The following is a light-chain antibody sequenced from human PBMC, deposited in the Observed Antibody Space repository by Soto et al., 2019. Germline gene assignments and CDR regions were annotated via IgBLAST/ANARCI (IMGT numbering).Light chain of an antibody. CDR1: SSXFGGYNY. CDR2: EVS. Sequence: QSALTQPPSASGSPGQSVTISCTGTSSXFGGYNYVSWYQQHPGKAPKLMISEVSKRPSGVPDRFSGSKSGNTASLTVSGLQAEDEADYYCSSFAGNNNLVFGGGTKLTVL. CDR3: SSFAGNNNLV. J-gene: IGLJ2*01. V-gene: IGLV2-8*01.